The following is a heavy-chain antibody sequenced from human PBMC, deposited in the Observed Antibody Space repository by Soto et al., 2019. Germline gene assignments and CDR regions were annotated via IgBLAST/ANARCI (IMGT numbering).Heavy chain of an antibody. Sequence: GASVKVSCKASGYTFTSYGISWVRQAPGQGLEWMGWISAYNGNTKYAQKLQGRVTMTTDTSTSTAYMELRSLRSDDTAVYYCARDRSSGYYTLYYYYGMDVWGQGTTVTVSS. J-gene: IGHJ6*02. V-gene: IGHV1-18*01. CDR2: ISAYNGNT. CDR3: ARDRSSGYYTLYYYYGMDV. CDR1: GYTFTSYG. D-gene: IGHD3-22*01.